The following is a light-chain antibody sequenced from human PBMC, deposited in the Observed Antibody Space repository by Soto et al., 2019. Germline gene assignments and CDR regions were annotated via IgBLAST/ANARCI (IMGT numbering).Light chain of an antibody. CDR1: QSVTSN. CDR3: QQYNDWPPT. V-gene: IGKV3-15*01. Sequence: EIVMTQSPVTLSLSPGERASLSCRASQSVTSNLVWYQQDPGQPPRLLIYDASTRVTDIPARFSGSGSGTEFTLTISGLQSEDFAIYYCQQYNDWPPTFGQGTKVDIK. J-gene: IGKJ1*01. CDR2: DAS.